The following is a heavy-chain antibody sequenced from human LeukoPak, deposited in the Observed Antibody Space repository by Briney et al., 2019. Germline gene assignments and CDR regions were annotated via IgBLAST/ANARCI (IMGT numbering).Heavy chain of an antibody. Sequence: GGSLRLSCAASGFTFSNYAMRWVRQAPGKGLEWVSGISGSGDTTYYADSVKGRFTISRDNSKNTLYLQMNSLRAEDTAVYYCAKDHTYYYDSSGYYYDGYWGQGTLVTVSS. CDR3: AKDHTYYYDSSGYYYDGY. D-gene: IGHD3-22*01. J-gene: IGHJ4*02. CDR2: ISGSGDTT. V-gene: IGHV3-23*01. CDR1: GFTFSNYA.